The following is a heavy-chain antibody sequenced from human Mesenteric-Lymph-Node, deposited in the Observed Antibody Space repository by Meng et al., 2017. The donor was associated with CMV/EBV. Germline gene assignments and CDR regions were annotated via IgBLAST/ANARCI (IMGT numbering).Heavy chain of an antibody. CDR3: AREGSGSYGGDYYYYYGMDV. Sequence: GESLKISCAASGFTFSSYWMHWVRQAPGKGLVWVSRINSDGSSTSYADSVKGRFTISRDNAKNTLYLQMNSLRAEDTAVYYCAREGSGSYGGDYYYYYGMDVWGQGTTVTVSS. CDR2: INSDGSST. CDR1: GFTFSSYW. D-gene: IGHD1-26*01. V-gene: IGHV3-74*01. J-gene: IGHJ6*02.